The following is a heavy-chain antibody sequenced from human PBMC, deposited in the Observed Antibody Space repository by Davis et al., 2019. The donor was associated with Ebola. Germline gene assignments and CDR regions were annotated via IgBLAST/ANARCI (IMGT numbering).Heavy chain of an antibody. J-gene: IGHJ4*02. Sequence: SETLSLTCTVSGYSISSGYYWGWIRQPPGKGLEWIGSIYHSGSTYYNPSLKSRVTISVDTSKNQFSLKLSSVTAADTAVYYCARVHYDILTGLTLFDYWGQGTLVTVSS. CDR2: IYHSGST. D-gene: IGHD3-9*01. CDR3: ARVHYDILTGLTLFDY. CDR1: GYSISSGYY. V-gene: IGHV4-38-2*02.